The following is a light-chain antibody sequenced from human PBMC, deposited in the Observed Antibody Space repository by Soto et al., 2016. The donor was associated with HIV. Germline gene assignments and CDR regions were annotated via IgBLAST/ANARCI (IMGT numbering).Light chain of an antibody. CDR3: QVWDTNSDHPV. CDR1: KIGSKS. CDR2: EDS. J-gene: IGLJ2*01. Sequence: SYVLTQPPSVSVAPGKTARITCGGNKIGSKSVHWYQQKPGQAPLLVVYEDSDRPSGIPERFSGSNSGNAATLTISRVEAGDEADYYCQVWDTNSDHPVFGGGTTVTVL. V-gene: IGLV3-21*03.